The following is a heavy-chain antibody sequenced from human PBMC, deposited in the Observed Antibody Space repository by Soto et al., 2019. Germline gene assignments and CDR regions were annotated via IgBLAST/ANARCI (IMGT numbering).Heavy chain of an antibody. CDR1: GFTFSSYA. Sequence: GGSLRLSCAASGFTFSSYAMSWVRQAPEKGLEWVSTISGSGGSTYYADSVKGRFTISRDNSKNTLYLQMNSLRAEDTAVYYCAKHFDSSGYTVPYYLDYWGQGTLVTVSS. CDR3: AKHFDSSGYTVPYYLDY. D-gene: IGHD3-22*01. CDR2: ISGSGGST. J-gene: IGHJ4*02. V-gene: IGHV3-23*01.